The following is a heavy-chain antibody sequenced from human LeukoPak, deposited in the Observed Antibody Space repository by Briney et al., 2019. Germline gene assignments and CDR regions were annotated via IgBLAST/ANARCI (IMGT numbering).Heavy chain of an antibody. CDR3: ARGLLYGDNPLDY. D-gene: IGHD4-17*01. CDR2: INHSGST. CDR1: GGSFSGYY. Sequence: PSETLSLTCAVYGGSFSGYYWSWIRQPPGKGLEWIGEINHSGSTNYNPSLKSRVTISVDTSKNQFSLKLSSVTAADTAVYYCARGLLYGDNPLDYGGQGTLVTVSS. J-gene: IGHJ4*02. V-gene: IGHV4-34*01.